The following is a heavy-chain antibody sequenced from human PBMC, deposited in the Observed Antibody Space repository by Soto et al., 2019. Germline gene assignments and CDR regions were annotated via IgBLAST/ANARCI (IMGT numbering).Heavy chain of an antibody. CDR3: ARPTSPHRAVTKLTWFDP. Sequence: QVQLVESGGGVVQPGRSLRLSCAASGFTFSSYAMHWVRQAPGKGLEWVAVISYDGSNKYYADSVKGRFTISRDNSKNTLYLQMNSLRAEDTAVYYCARPTSPHRAVTKLTWFDPWGQGTLVTVSS. CDR2: ISYDGSNK. D-gene: IGHD4-17*01. CDR1: GFTFSSYA. V-gene: IGHV3-30-3*01. J-gene: IGHJ5*02.